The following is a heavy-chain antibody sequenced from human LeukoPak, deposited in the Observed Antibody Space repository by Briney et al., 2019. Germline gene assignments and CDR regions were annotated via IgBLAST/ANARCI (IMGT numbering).Heavy chain of an antibody. D-gene: IGHD6-13*01. CDR1: GGSISSNNW. V-gene: IGHV4-4*02. CDR2: IYYSGST. CDR3: ARRYSSSWFPRYYFDY. Sequence: ASGTLSLTCAVSGGSISSNNWWSWVRQPPGKGLEWIGSIYYSGSTYYNPSLKSRVTISVDTSKNQFSLKLSSVTAADTAVYYCARRYSSSWFPRYYFDYWGQGTLVTVSS. J-gene: IGHJ4*02.